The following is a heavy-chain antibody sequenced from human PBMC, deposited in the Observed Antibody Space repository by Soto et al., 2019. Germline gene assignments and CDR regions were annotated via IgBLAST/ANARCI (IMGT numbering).Heavy chain of an antibody. CDR2: ISGSGGST. J-gene: IGHJ6*02. CDR3: AKDMHNWNYYYGMDV. D-gene: IGHD1-20*01. V-gene: IGHV3-23*01. Sequence: PGGSLRLSCAASGFTFSSYAMSWVRQAPGKGLEWVSAISGSGGSTYYADSVKGRFTISRDNSKNTLYLKMNSLRAEDTAVYYCAKDMHNWNYYYGMDVWGQGTTVTVSS. CDR1: GFTFSSYA.